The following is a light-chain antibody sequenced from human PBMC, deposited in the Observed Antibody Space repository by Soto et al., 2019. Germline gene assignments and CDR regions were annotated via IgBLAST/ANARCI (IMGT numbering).Light chain of an antibody. Sequence: EIVLTQSPATLSLSPGERATLSCRASQTDDSRYLAWYQQKPGQAPRLLIYGASIRASGIPDRFRGSASGTNFTLTINRLAPEDFAVYYCQQYGSSFPFGQGTRVEIK. J-gene: IGKJ1*01. CDR3: QQYGSSFP. V-gene: IGKV3-20*01. CDR2: GAS. CDR1: QTDDSRY.